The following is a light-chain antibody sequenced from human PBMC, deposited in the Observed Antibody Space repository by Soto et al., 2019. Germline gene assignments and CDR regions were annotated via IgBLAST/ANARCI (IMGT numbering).Light chain of an antibody. CDR3: QQYGSSSWT. V-gene: IGKV3D-20*01. J-gene: IGKJ1*01. CDR1: QSVPNNY. Sequence: EIVLTQSPATLSLSPGDRASLSCGASQSVPNNYLAWYQQKPGLAPRLLIYDASYRANGIPDRFSGSGSGTDFTLTSSRLEPEDFVVYYCQQYGSSSWTFGQGTKVEIK. CDR2: DAS.